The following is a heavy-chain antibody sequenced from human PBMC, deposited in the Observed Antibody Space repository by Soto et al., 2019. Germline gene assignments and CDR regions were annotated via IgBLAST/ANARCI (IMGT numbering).Heavy chain of an antibody. V-gene: IGHV3-23*01. Sequence: GGSLRLSCAASGFTFSSYAMSWVRQAPGKGLEWVSAISGSGGSTYYADSVKGRFTISRDNSKNTLYLQMNSLRAEDTAVYYCAKPPYHPMGLIYSSGLYGDYWGQGTLVTVSS. J-gene: IGHJ4*02. D-gene: IGHD6-19*01. CDR1: GFTFSSYA. CDR2: ISGSGGST. CDR3: AKPPYHPMGLIYSSGLYGDY.